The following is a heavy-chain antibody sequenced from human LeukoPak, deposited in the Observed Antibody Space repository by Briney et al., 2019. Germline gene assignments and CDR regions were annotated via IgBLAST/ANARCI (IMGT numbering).Heavy chain of an antibody. J-gene: IGHJ5*02. Sequence: SETLSLTCTFSGGSIYNYYCSWIQQPPGKGLEWIGSLSGSGSSNYNPALKSRVAISVDTSKNQFSLRLNSVTAADTAVYYCARHFFGGYFFPWGQGTLVTVSS. V-gene: IGHV4-59*08. CDR1: GGSIYNYY. CDR3: ARHFFGGYFFP. D-gene: IGHD2-21*02. CDR2: LSGSGSS.